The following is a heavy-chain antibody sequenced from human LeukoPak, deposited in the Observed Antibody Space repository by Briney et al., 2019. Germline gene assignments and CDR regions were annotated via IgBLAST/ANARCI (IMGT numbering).Heavy chain of an antibody. J-gene: IGHJ4*02. Sequence: ASVKVSCKASGYTSTGYYMHWVRQAPGQGLEWMGWINPNSGGTNCAQKFQGRVTMTRDTSISTAYMELSRLRSDDTAVYYCARGPFTWYSSGWYVNWGQGTLVTVSS. CDR2: INPNSGGT. D-gene: IGHD6-19*01. CDR1: GYTSTGYY. CDR3: ARGPFTWYSSGWYVN. V-gene: IGHV1-2*02.